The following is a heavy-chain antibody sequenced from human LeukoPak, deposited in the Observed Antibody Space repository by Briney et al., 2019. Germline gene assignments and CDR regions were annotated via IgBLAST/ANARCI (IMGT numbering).Heavy chain of an antibody. CDR2: ISGSGGST. D-gene: IGHD2-2*01. J-gene: IGHJ3*02. Sequence: GGSLRLSCAASGFTFSSYAMSWVRQAPGKGLEWVSAISGSGGSTYYADSVKGRFTISRDNSKNTLYLQMNSLRAEDTAVYYCAKYIVVVPAAPDAFDIWGQGTMVTVSS. CDR1: GFTFSSYA. CDR3: AKYIVVVPAAPDAFDI. V-gene: IGHV3-23*01.